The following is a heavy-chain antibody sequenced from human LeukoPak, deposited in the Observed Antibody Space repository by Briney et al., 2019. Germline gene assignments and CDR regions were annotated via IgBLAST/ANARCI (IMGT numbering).Heavy chain of an antibody. V-gene: IGHV1-2*02. CDR1: GYSFTDYY. Sequence: GASVKVSCKASGYSFTDYYLHWVRQAPGQGLEWMGWINPYSGDTNYARKFQGRVTMTRDKSISTAYMELSRLRSDDTAVFYCARVGGYCTTTSCSYGMDVWGQGTTVTVSS. CDR3: ARVGGYCTTTSCSYGMDV. J-gene: IGHJ6*02. D-gene: IGHD2-2*01. CDR2: INPYSGDT.